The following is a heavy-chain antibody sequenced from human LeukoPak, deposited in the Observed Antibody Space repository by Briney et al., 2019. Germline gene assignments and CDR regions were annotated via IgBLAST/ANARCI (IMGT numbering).Heavy chain of an antibody. J-gene: IGHJ2*01. D-gene: IGHD2-15*01. CDR3: ARTYCSGRSCYLGYWYFDL. V-gene: IGHV5-51*01. Sequence: GESLKTSSKGSGYSFSIYWIGWVRQMPGKGLEWMWIICPDDSDTRYSPSFQGQVTISADKSISTAYLQWTSLKASDTAMYYCARTYCSGRSCYLGYWYFDLWGRGTLVTVS. CDR2: ICPDDSDT. CDR1: GYSFSIYW.